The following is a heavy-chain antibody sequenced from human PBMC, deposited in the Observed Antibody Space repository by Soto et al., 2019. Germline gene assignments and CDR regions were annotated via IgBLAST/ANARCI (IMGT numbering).Heavy chain of an antibody. J-gene: IGHJ4*02. CDR3: AKTESFNGYSNAFDS. Sequence: PGGALRLSCSASGFSVGVHAVTSVRQAPGKRLAWFSAISGGGGSTYYADSVKGRFTISRDNSKNTVYLQMNSLRAGDTALYYCAKTESFNGYSNAFDSWGQGTRVTAPQ. D-gene: IGHD3-9*01. CDR2: ISGGGGST. CDR1: GFSVGVHA. V-gene: IGHV3-23*01.